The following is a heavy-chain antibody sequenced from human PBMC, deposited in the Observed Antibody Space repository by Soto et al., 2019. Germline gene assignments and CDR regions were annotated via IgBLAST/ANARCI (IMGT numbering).Heavy chain of an antibody. Sequence: AGGALRLSCTASGFTVSSNYMSWVRPAPGKGLEWVSVIYSGGSTYYADSVKGRFTISRHNSKNTLYLQMNSLRAEDTAVYYCARASSPYSSGWYPLDAFDIWGQGTMVTVSS. J-gene: IGHJ3*02. V-gene: IGHV3-53*04. CDR3: ARASSPYSSGWYPLDAFDI. CDR1: GFTVSSNY. D-gene: IGHD6-19*01. CDR2: IYSGGST.